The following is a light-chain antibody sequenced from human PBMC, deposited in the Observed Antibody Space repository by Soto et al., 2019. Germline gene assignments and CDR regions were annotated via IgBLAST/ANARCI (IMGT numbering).Light chain of an antibody. Sequence: IQMTQSPSTLSAPVGDRVTITCQASQTISTLLAWFQHKPGKAPNLLIYDASNLESGVPSRFSGSGSGTEFTLNISRLQSDDSATYFCQPYSHLVTFGQGTKLEIK. CDR3: QPYSHLVT. V-gene: IGKV1-5*01. CDR2: DAS. J-gene: IGKJ2*01. CDR1: QTISTL.